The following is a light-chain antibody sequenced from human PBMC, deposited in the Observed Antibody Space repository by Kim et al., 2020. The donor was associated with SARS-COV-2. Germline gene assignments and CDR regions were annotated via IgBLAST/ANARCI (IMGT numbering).Light chain of an antibody. CDR1: QGISNW. CDR3: QQSNSFLPLT. Sequence: DIQMTQSPSSVSASVGDRVTITCRASQGISNWLAWYQQKPGKAPKLLINDASTLQSGVPSRFSGRGSGTDFTLTINSLQPEDFATYYCQQSNSFLPLTFGGGTKVDIK. J-gene: IGKJ4*01. CDR2: DAS. V-gene: IGKV1D-12*01.